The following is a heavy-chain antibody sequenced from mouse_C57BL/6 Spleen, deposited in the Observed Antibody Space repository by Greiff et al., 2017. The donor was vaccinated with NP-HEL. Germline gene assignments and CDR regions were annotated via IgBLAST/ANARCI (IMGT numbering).Heavy chain of an antibody. CDR3: ARRLRGLSFDY. Sequence: EVKVVESEGGLVQPGSSMKLSCTASGFTFSDYYMAWVRQVPEKGLEWVANINYDGSSTYYLDSLKSRFIISRDNAKNILYLQMSSLKSEDTATYYCARRLRGLSFDYWGQGTTLTVSS. J-gene: IGHJ2*01. CDR1: GFTFSDYY. CDR2: INYDGSST. D-gene: IGHD1-1*01. V-gene: IGHV5-16*01.